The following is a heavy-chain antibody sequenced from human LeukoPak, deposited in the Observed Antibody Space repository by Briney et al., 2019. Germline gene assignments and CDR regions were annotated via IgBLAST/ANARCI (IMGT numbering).Heavy chain of an antibody. J-gene: IGHJ4*02. Sequence: GASVKVSCKASGYTFTGYYMHWVRQAPGQGLEWMGWINPNSGGTNYAQKFQGRVTMTRDTSISTAYMEQSRLRSDDTAVYYCARAHCSSTSCYVGIFDYWGQGTLVTVSS. D-gene: IGHD2-2*01. CDR3: ARAHCSSTSCYVGIFDY. CDR2: INPNSGGT. V-gene: IGHV1-2*02. CDR1: GYTFTGYY.